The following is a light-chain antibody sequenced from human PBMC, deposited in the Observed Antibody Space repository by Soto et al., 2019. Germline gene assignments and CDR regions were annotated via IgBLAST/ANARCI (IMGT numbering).Light chain of an antibody. CDR2: EVS. CDR3: SSFTSSITLV. Sequence: QSALTQPPSVSGSPGQSVTISCTGSSSDVGGYNRVSWYKQTPGTAPTLVIYEVSYRPSGVPHRFSGSKSGNTASLTISGLQSEDEAEYYCSSFTSSITLVFGGGTKLTVL. J-gene: IGLJ2*01. V-gene: IGLV2-18*02. CDR1: SSDVGGYNR.